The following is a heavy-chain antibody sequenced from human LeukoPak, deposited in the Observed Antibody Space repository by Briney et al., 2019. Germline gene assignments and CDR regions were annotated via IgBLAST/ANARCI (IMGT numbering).Heavy chain of an antibody. J-gene: IGHJ3*02. D-gene: IGHD3-22*01. V-gene: IGHV1-69*06. CDR3: ARTYYYDSSCYYYVDAFDI. CDR1: GGTFSSYA. Sequence: ASVNVSCKASGGTFSSYAISWVRQAPGQGLEWMGGIIPIFGTANYAQKFRGRVTITADKSTRTAYIELSSLRSEDTAVYYCARTYYYDSSCYYYVDAFDIWGQGTMVTVSS. CDR2: IIPIFGTA.